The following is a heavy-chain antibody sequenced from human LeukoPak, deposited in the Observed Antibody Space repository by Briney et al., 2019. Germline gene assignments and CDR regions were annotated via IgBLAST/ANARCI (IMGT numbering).Heavy chain of an antibody. J-gene: IGHJ4*02. CDR1: GGSISSSSYY. V-gene: IGHV4-39*01. CDR2: IYYSGST. CDR3: ARPSDQLLFGIDY. Sequence: SETLSLTCTVSGGSISSSSYYWGWIRQPPGKGLEWIGSIYYSGSTCYNPSLKSRVTISVDTSKNQFSLKLSSVTAADTAVYYCARPSDQLLFGIDYWGQGTLVTVSS. D-gene: IGHD2-2*01.